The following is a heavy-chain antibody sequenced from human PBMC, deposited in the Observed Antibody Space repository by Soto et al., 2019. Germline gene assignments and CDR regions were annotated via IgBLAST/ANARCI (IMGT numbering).Heavy chain of an antibody. V-gene: IGHV3-30*18. J-gene: IGHJ4*02. CDR1: GFTFTNYA. CDR2: ISYDENNK. CDR3: AKKEGRGGDTPMVEIFDN. D-gene: IGHD5-18*01. Sequence: QVQLVESGGGVVQPGRSLRLSCAASGFTFTNYAMHWVRQAPGKGLEWVAVISYDENNKKYADSVKGRFTISRDNSKNTVYRQMDSLRAEDTAVYYFAKKEGRGGDTPMVEIFDNWGQGTRAPVPS.